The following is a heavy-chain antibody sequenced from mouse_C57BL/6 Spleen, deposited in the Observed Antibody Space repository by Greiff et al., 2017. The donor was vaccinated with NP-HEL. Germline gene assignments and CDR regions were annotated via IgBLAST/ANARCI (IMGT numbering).Heavy chain of an antibody. D-gene: IGHD1-1*01. CDR1: GYTFTSYW. CDR3: ARVDDGSRLGWFAY. V-gene: IGHV1-69*01. Sequence: QVQLQESGAELVMPGASVKLSCKASGYTFTSYWMHWVKQRPGQGLEWIGEIDPSDSYTNYNQKFKGKSTLTVDKSSSTAYMQLSSLTSEDSAVYSCARVDDGSRLGWFAYWGQGTLVTVSA. CDR2: IDPSDSYT. J-gene: IGHJ3*01.